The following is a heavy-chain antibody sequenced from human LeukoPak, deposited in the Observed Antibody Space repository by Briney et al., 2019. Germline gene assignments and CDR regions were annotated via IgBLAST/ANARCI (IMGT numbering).Heavy chain of an antibody. Sequence: GGSLRLSCAASGFTFRSYWMHWVRQAPGKGLVWVSRINSDGSSTRYADSVKGRFTISRDNAKNTLYLQMNSLRVEDTAVYYCARPSSSGWTYYYYYYGMDVWGQGTTVTVSS. CDR2: INSDGSST. J-gene: IGHJ6*02. CDR1: GFTFRSYW. D-gene: IGHD6-19*01. CDR3: ARPSSSGWTYYYYYYGMDV. V-gene: IGHV3-74*01.